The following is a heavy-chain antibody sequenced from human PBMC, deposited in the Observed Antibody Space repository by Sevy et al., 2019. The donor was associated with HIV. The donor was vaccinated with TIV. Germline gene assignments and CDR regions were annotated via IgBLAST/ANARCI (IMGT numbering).Heavy chain of an antibody. Sequence: GGSLRLSCEASCFTFSHAWMSWVRQAPGKGLEWVGRIKSKPDGGTTDYAAPVKGRFTISRDDSKNTLFLQMNSLKTEDTAVYYCSTDPIIVLLVTDGMDVWGQGTTVTVSS. V-gene: IGHV3-15*01. CDR2: IKSKPDGGTT. CDR1: CFTFSHAW. J-gene: IGHJ6*02. D-gene: IGHD2-8*02. CDR3: STDPIIVLLVTDGMDV.